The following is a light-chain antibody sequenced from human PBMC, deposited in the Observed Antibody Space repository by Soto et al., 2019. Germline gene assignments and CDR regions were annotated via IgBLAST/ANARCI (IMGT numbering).Light chain of an antibody. J-gene: IGKJ1*01. CDR3: QQYNSYSRT. V-gene: IGKV1-5*01. CDR1: HTISYW. Sequence: DIQLTQSPSTLSASVGDRVTITCRTSHTISYWVAWHQQKPGKAPQVLIYDATRLKSRVPSRFSRSGSGTEFSLTISNLQPDDFATYYCQQYNSYSRTFGQVTKVDIK. CDR2: DAT.